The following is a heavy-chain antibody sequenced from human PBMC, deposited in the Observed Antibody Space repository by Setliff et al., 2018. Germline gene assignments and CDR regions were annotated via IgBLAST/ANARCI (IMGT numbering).Heavy chain of an antibody. D-gene: IGHD3-22*01. J-gene: IGHJ6*03. CDR3: ARLASTGYDSSGYYYALEYYYYMDV. CDR2: ISTSSGTR. CDR1: GSTFSSHG. Sequence: GGSLRLSCVASGSTFSSHGMTWVRQAPGKGLEWISYISTSSGTRYYADSVKGRFTISRDNANQSLYLQMNSLGAEDTAVYYCARLASTGYDSSGYYYALEYYYYMDVWGKGTTVTVSS. V-gene: IGHV3-48*01.